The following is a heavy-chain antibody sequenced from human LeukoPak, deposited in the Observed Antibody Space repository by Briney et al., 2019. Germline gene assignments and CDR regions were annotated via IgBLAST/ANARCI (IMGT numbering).Heavy chain of an antibody. CDR3: ARVDGSCSGGSCPSGNWFDP. J-gene: IGHJ5*02. CDR2: INYSGST. Sequence: PSETLSLTCTVSGGSISSSSFYWGWIRQPPGKGLEWIGSINYSGSTYYNPSLKSRVTMSVDTSKNQISLKLSSVTAADTAVYYCARVDGSCSGGSCPSGNWFDPWGQGTLVTVSS. CDR1: GGSISSSSFY. V-gene: IGHV4-39*01. D-gene: IGHD2-15*01.